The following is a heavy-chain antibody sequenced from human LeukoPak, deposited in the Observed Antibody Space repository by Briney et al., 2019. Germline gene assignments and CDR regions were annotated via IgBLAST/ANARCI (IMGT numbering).Heavy chain of an antibody. Sequence: ASVKVSCKASGYTFTSYDINWVRQATGQGLEWMGWMNPNSGNTGYAQKFQGRVTMTRNTSISTAYMEPSSLRSEDTAVYYCARASSGYLAYYYYGMDVWGQGTTVTVSS. CDR2: MNPNSGNT. CDR3: ARASSGYLAYYYYGMDV. V-gene: IGHV1-8*01. D-gene: IGHD5-12*01. J-gene: IGHJ6*02. CDR1: GYTFTSYD.